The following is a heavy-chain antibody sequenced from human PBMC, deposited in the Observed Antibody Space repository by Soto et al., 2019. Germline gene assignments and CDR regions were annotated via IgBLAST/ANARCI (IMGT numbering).Heavy chain of an antibody. V-gene: IGHV3-21*01. CDR3: ARDRGYDAHDYYYNAMDV. D-gene: IGHD3-10*01. CDR1: GFTFRTYT. CDR2: IRGFSPYT. Sequence: GGSLRLSCISSGFTFRTYTMNWVRQAPGKGLEWVSGIRGFSPYTFYAESVKGRFTISRDNAKNSLYLQMNSLRAEGTAVYYCARDRGYDAHDYYYNAMDVWGQGTTVTVSS. J-gene: IGHJ6*02.